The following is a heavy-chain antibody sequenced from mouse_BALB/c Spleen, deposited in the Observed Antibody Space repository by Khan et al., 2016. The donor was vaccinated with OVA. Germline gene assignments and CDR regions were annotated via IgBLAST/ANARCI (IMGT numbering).Heavy chain of an antibody. CDR3: ARLEDI. Sequence: VHLVESGPGLVAPSQSLSITCTVSGFSLTSYGVHWVRQPPGKGLEWLGVIWAGGSTNSNSALMSRLSSCTNNSKSQVFLKMNGLQTDDTAMYYCARLEDIWGQGTTLTVSS. V-gene: IGHV2-9*02. CDR2: IWAGGST. CDR1: GFSLTSYG. J-gene: IGHJ2*01. D-gene: IGHD1-3*01.